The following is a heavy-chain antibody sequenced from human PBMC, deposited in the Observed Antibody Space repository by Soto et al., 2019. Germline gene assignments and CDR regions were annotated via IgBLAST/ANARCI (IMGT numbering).Heavy chain of an antibody. CDR1: GFTFSSYD. CDR2: ISKGGGTT. CDR3: AKAVYGVTSYSFDY. Sequence: EVQLLESGGGLVQPGGSLRLSCEASGFTFSSYDMTWVRQAPGKGLEWVSGISKGGGTTYYADSVKGRFTISRDNSKNTLYLQMNSLRAEDTAIYYCAKAVYGVTSYSFDYWGQGTLVTVSS. D-gene: IGHD4-17*01. J-gene: IGHJ4*02. V-gene: IGHV3-23*01.